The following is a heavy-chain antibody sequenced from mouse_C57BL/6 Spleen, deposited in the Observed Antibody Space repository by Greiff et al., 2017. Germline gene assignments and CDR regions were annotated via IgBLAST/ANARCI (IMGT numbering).Heavy chain of an antibody. V-gene: IGHV6-6*01. CDR2: IRNNANNHAT. CDR3: SITSNYYGSSPFAY. CDR1: GFTFSDAW. Sequence: EVKVEESGGGLVQPGGSMKLSCAASGFTFSDAWMDWVRQSPEKGLEWVDEIRNNANNHATYYAESVKGRFTISRDDSKSSVYLQMNSLRAEDTGIYYVSITSNYYGSSPFAYWGQGTLVTVSA. J-gene: IGHJ3*01. D-gene: IGHD1-1*01.